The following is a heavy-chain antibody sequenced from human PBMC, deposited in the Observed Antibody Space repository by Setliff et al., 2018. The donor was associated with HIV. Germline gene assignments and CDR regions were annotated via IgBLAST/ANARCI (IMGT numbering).Heavy chain of an antibody. D-gene: IGHD2-15*01. J-gene: IGHJ4*02. V-gene: IGHV1-69*13. Sequence: GASVKVSCKASVGTFITYGLSWVRQAPGQGLEWMGEIIPRFDTSNYAQKFQGRVTMNADESTSTTYMELSSLTSEGSDVYYCARVSSSYYFIGAFDSWGQGTLVTVSS. CDR2: IIPRFDTS. CDR3: ARVSSSYYFIGAFDS. CDR1: VGTFITYG.